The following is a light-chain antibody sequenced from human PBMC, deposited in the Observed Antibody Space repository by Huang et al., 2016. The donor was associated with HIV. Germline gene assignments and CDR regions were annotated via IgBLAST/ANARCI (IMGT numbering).Light chain of an antibody. Sequence: DIVLTQSPATLSLSPGERATLSCRASQSVGSNLAWYQHKPGQAPRLLIYEASNRASGIPARFSGSGSGTDVTLTVNILEPEDSALYYCQQRNSWPPITFGQGTRLEIK. CDR1: QSVGSN. J-gene: IGKJ5*01. CDR3: QQRNSWPPIT. V-gene: IGKV3-11*01. CDR2: EAS.